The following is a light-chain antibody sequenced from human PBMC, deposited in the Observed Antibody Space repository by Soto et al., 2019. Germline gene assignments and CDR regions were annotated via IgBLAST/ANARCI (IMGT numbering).Light chain of an antibody. CDR3: CSYAGSYTSL. Sequence: QSVLTQPRSVSGSPGQSVTISCTGTSSDVGGYNYVSWYQHHPGKAPKVIIYDVNERPSGVPDRFSGSKSGNTASLTISGLRAEDEADYYCCSYAGSYTSLFGGGTKLTVL. CDR2: DVN. J-gene: IGLJ2*01. V-gene: IGLV2-11*01. CDR1: SSDVGGYNY.